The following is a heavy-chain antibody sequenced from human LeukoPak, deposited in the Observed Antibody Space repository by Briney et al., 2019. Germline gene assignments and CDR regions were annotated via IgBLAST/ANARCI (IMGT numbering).Heavy chain of an antibody. V-gene: IGHV3-74*01. CDR2: INSDGSWT. CDR1: GNYW. J-gene: IGHJ4*02. CDR3: VSFYETY. Sequence: PGGSLRLSCAASGNYWMHWGRQVAGKGLVWVSHINSDGSWTSDAGSVKGRFTISKDNAKNTVYLQMNSLRAEDTAVYYCVSFYETYWGRGTLVTVSS. D-gene: IGHD2/OR15-2a*01.